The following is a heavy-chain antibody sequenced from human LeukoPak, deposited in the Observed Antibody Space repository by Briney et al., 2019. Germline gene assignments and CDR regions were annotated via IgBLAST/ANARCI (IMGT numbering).Heavy chain of an antibody. D-gene: IGHD5-18*01. CDR1: GGSFSGYY. J-gene: IGHJ3*02. Sequence: SETLSLTCAVYGGSFSGYYWSWIRQPPGKGLEWIGEINHSGSTNYNPSLKSRVTISVDTSKNQFSLKLSSVTAADTAVYYCARAPGYSYDFFRAANDAFDIWGQGTMVTVSS. CDR3: ARAPGYSYDFFRAANDAFDI. CDR2: INHSGST. V-gene: IGHV4-34*01.